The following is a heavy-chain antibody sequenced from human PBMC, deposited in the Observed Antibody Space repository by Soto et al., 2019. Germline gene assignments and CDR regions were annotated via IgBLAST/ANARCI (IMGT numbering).Heavy chain of an antibody. D-gene: IGHD3-3*01. Sequence: QVQLVESGGGVVQPGRSLRLSCAASGFTFSNFGMHWVRQAPGKGLEWVAVIWYDGSNKYYADSMKGRFTISRDNSKNTLYLQMNSLRAEDTAMYYCAGAIRFMGGMDVWGQGTTVTVSS. CDR2: IWYDGSNK. CDR3: AGAIRFMGGMDV. V-gene: IGHV3-33*01. CDR1: GFTFSNFG. J-gene: IGHJ6*02.